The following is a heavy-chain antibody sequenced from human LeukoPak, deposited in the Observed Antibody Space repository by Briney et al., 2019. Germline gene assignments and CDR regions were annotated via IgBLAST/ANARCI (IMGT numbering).Heavy chain of an antibody. CDR1: GGSVSHYY. CDR3: ARNKYGHVNWFDP. Sequence: KSSETLSLTCTVSGGSVSHYYWSWIRQPPGKGLEWIGSIYYSGYTYYNPSLKSRVTISLDTSKNLFSLKLSSVTAADTAVYYCARNKYGHVNWFDPWGQGTLVTVSS. J-gene: IGHJ5*02. CDR2: IYYSGYT. V-gene: IGHV4-59*02. D-gene: IGHD1/OR15-1a*01.